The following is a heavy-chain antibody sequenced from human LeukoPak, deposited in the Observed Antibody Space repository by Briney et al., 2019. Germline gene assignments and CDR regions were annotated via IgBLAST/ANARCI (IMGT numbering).Heavy chain of an antibody. CDR1: GGSISSYY. J-gene: IGHJ4*02. V-gene: IGHV4-59*01. Sequence: SETLSLTCIVSGGSISSYYWSWIRQPPGKGLEWIGYIYYSGSTKYNPSLKSRVTISVDTSKNQFSLNLSSVTAEDTAVYYCARGGRLLPLNYWGQGTLVTVSS. CDR2: IYYSGST. CDR3: ARGGRLLPLNY. D-gene: IGHD3-22*01.